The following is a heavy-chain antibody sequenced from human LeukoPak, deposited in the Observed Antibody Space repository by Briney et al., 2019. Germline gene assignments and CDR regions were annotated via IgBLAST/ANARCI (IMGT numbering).Heavy chain of an antibody. D-gene: IGHD3-9*01. Sequence: ASVKVSCKASGGTFSSYAISWVRQAPGQGLEWMGGIIPIFGTANYAQKFQGRVTITADESTSTAYMELSRLRSDDTAVYYCARDPYDILTGYYLESIPHYYMDVWGKGTTVTVSS. CDR2: IIPIFGTA. J-gene: IGHJ6*03. CDR3: ARDPYDILTGYYLESIPHYYMDV. CDR1: GGTFSSYA. V-gene: IGHV1-69*13.